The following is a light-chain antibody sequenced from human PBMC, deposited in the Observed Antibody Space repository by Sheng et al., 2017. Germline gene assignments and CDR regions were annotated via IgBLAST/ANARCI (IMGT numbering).Light chain of an antibody. CDR3: QQRARWPRT. CDR2: DVS. V-gene: IGKV3-11*01. J-gene: IGKJ1*01. Sequence: EIVLTQSPATLSLSPGESATLSCRASESVDSRLAWYQQKPGHPPSLLIYDVSYRASGVPARFSGSGFATDFTLTISSLEPEDSAIYHCQQRARWPRTFGQGTKVEVK. CDR1: ESVDSR.